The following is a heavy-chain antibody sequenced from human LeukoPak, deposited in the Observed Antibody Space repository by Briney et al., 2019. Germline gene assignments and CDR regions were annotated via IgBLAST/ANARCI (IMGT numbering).Heavy chain of an antibody. CDR1: GFTFSSYG. Sequence: GGSLRLSCAASGFTFSSYGMHWVRQAPGKGLEWVAFIRYDGSNKYYADSVKGRFTISRDNSKNTLYLQMNSLRAEDTAVYYCAKDGGITIFGVSAFDIWGQGTMVTVSS. CDR3: AKDGGITIFGVSAFDI. CDR2: IRYDGSNK. V-gene: IGHV3-30*02. D-gene: IGHD3-3*01. J-gene: IGHJ3*02.